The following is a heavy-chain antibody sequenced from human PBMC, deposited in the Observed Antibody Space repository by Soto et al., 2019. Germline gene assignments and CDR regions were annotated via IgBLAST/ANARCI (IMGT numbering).Heavy chain of an antibody. D-gene: IGHD1-1*01. Sequence: ASVKVSCKASGYTLTNFYIHWVRQAPGQGLEWMGIINPNGGSTNYAHNFQGRVTITRDTSTSTVYMGLSSLKSEDTAVYYCARVETTRNPKLFFWGQGTLVTVSS. CDR3: ARVETTRNPKLFF. V-gene: IGHV1-46*03. J-gene: IGHJ4*02. CDR2: INPNGGST. CDR1: GYTLTNFY.